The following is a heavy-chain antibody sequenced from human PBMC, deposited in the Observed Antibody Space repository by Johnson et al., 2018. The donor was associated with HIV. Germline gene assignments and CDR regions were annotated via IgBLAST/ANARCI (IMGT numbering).Heavy chain of an antibody. CDR1: GFTFDDYA. CDR2: INRHGGST. J-gene: IGHJ3*02. Sequence: VQLVESGGGVVQPGGSLRLSCAASGFTFDDYAMHWVRQAPGKGLEWVSGINRHGGSTGYADSVKGEFPISRDNAKNSLYLQMNSLRAEDTALYYCARDSNLNDDAFDIWGQGTMVTVSS. V-gene: IGHV3-20*04. CDR3: ARDSNLNDDAFDI. D-gene: IGHD1-14*01.